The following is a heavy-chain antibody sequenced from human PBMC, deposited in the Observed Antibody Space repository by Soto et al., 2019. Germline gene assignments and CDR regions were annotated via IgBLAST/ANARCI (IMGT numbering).Heavy chain of an antibody. CDR2: IYYSGST. Sequence: SETLSRTCTVSGYSISSYYWNWIRQPPGKELAWIGYIYYSGSTNYNPSLKSRVTISVDTSKNQFSLKLSAVTAADTAVYYCAIDLGRITMVRGVTYYYYYMDVWGKGTTVTVSS. J-gene: IGHJ6*03. D-gene: IGHD3-10*01. CDR3: AIDLGRITMVRGVTYYYYYMDV. V-gene: IGHV4-59*01. CDR1: GYSISSYY.